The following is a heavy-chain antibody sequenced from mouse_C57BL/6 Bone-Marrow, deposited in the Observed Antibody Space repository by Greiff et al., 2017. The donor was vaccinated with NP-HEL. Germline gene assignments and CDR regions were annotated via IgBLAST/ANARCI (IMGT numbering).Heavy chain of an antibody. J-gene: IGHJ1*03. CDR2: ISYSGST. CDR3: ARFSDYDWYFDV. D-gene: IGHD2-4*01. Sequence: EVKLQESGPGLAKPSQTLSPTCSVTGYSITRDYWNLIRKFPGDKLLYMGYISYSGSTYYNPSLKSRISLTRDTSKNQYYLQLNSVTTEDTATYYCARFSDYDWYFDVWGTGTTVTVSS. V-gene: IGHV3-8*01. CDR1: GYSITRDY.